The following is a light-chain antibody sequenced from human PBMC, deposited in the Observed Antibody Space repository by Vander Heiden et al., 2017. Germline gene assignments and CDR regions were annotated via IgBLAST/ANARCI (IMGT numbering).Light chain of an antibody. CDR3: QKYDSAALS. Sequence: DSQITQSPSSLSATVGDRVTITCRASQDISNYLAWYQQKAGKVPKILIYAASTLQSWVPPRFSGSGSATEFSITNSSLQTEDGATYYCQKYDSAALSFGGGTKVKIK. CDR2: AAS. V-gene: IGKV1-27*01. J-gene: IGKJ4*01. CDR1: QDISNY.